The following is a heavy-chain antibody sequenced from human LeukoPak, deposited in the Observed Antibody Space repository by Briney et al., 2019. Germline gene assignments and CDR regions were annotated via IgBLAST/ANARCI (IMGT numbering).Heavy chain of an antibody. CDR3: AREYYDFWSGYLNYYYYYGMDV. CDR1: GFTFSSYG. J-gene: IGHJ6*02. D-gene: IGHD3-3*01. CDR2: IWYDGSNK. V-gene: IGHV3-33*01. Sequence: PGGSLRLSCAASGFTFSSYGMHWVRQAPGKGLEWVAVIWYDGSNKYYADSVKGRFTISRDNSKNTLYLQMNSLRAEDTAAYYCAREYYDFWSGYLNYYYYYGMDVWGQGTTVTVSS.